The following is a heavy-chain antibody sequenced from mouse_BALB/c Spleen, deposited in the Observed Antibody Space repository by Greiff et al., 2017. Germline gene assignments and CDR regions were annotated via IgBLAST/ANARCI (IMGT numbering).Heavy chain of an antibody. CDR3: TRSGAYYRPMDY. CDR1: GYTFTSYY. D-gene: IGHD2-14*01. V-gene: IGHV1S81*02. J-gene: IGHJ4*01. Sequence: QVQLQQSGAELVKPGASVKLSCKASGYTFTSYYMYWVKQRPGQGLEWIGEINPSNGGTNFNEKFKSKATLTVDKSSSTAYMQLSSLTSEDSAVYYCTRSGAYYRPMDYWGQGTSVTVSS. CDR2: INPSNGGT.